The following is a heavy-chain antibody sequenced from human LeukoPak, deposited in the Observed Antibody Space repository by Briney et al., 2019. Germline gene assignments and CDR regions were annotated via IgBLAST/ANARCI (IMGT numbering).Heavy chain of an antibody. CDR1: GGSISSYY. Sequence: PSETLSLTCTVSGGSISSYYWSWIRQPAGKGLEWIGRIYTSGSTNYNPSLKSRVTMLVDTSKNQFSLKLSSVTAADTAVYYCARSRREQWLEPVNNWFDPWGQGTLVTVSS. CDR3: ARSRREQWLEPVNNWFDP. D-gene: IGHD6-19*01. J-gene: IGHJ5*02. V-gene: IGHV4-4*07. CDR2: IYTSGST.